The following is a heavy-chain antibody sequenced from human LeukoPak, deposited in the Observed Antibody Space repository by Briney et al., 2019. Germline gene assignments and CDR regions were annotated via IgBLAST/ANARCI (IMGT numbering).Heavy chain of an antibody. CDR3: ARGGYIDY. J-gene: IGHJ4*02. CDR2: ISTSSSII. V-gene: IGHV3-48*02. CDR1: GFTFSGYG. Sequence: GGSLRLSCAASGFTFSGYGMNWVRQAPGKGLEWVSYISTSSSIIYYADSVKGRFTISRDTAKSSPYLQMTSLRDDDTAVYYCARGGYIDYWGQGTLVTVSS. D-gene: IGHD5-12*01.